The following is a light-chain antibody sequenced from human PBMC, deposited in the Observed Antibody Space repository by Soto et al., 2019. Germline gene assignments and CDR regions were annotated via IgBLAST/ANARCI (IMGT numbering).Light chain of an antibody. CDR2: KAS. CDR3: QQYHSYPLT. CDR1: QSISAW. Sequence: DIQMTQSPSTLSASVGERVTTTCRASQSISAWLARYQQKPGKAPKLLIYKASNVESGVPSRFSGSGSGTEFTLTVSSLQPDDFATYYCQQYHSYPLTFGQGTRLEIK. J-gene: IGKJ5*01. V-gene: IGKV1-5*03.